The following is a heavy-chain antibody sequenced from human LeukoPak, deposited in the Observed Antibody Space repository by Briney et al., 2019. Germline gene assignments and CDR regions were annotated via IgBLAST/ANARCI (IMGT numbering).Heavy chain of an antibody. D-gene: IGHD3-9*01. V-gene: IGHV3-23*01. Sequence: PGGSLRLSCAASGFTFSSYAMSWVRQAPGKGLEWVSALSGSGGSTYYADSVKGRFTISRDNSKNTLYLQMNSLRAEDTAVYYCAKTLRYFDWPPEGDYWGQGTLVTVSS. J-gene: IGHJ4*02. CDR1: GFTFSSYA. CDR3: AKTLRYFDWPPEGDY. CDR2: LSGSGGST.